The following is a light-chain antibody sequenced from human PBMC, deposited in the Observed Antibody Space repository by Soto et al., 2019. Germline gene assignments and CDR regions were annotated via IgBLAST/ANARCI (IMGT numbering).Light chain of an antibody. V-gene: IGLV2-23*02. CDR1: SSDVGSYNL. CDR2: EVS. CDR3: CSYAGSSTPYV. J-gene: IGLJ1*01. Sequence: QSVLTQPASGSGSPGQSITISCTGTSSDVGSYNLVSWYQQHPGKAPKVMIYEVSERPSGVSNRFSGSQSGNTASLTISGLQAEDEADYYCCSYAGSSTPYVFGTGTKVTVL.